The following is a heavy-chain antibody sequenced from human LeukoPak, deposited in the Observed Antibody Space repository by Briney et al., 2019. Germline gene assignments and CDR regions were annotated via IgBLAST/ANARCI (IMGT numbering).Heavy chain of an antibody. V-gene: IGHV4-34*01. CDR1: GGSFSGYY. D-gene: IGHD2-8*01. CDR3: ARGPIVLMVDAKSVSNYYYYYMDV. J-gene: IGHJ6*03. Sequence: PSETLSLTCAVYGGSFSGYYWSWIRQPPGKGLEWIGEINHSGSTNYNPSLKSRVTISVDTSKNQFSLKLSSVTAADTAVYYCARGPIVLMVDAKSVSNYYYYYMDVWGKGTTVTVSS. CDR2: INHSGST.